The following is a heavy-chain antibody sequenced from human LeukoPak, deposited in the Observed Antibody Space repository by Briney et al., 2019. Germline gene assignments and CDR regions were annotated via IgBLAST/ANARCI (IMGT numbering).Heavy chain of an antibody. CDR2: ISDSSSYI. J-gene: IGHJ4*02. D-gene: IGHD6-13*01. Sequence: PGGSLRLSCAASGFAISTYYMNWVRQAPGKGLEWVSSISDSSSYIYYADSVKGRFTISRDNAKNSLYLQMNSLRAEDMAVYYCARDTSSWNNVMSYWGQGTLVTVSS. V-gene: IGHV3-21*01. CDR3: ARDTSSWNNVMSY. CDR1: GFAISTYY.